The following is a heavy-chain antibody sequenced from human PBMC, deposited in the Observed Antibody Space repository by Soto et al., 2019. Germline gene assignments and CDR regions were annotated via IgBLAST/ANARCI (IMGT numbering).Heavy chain of an antibody. D-gene: IGHD2-15*01. CDR1: CGSISSYY. CDR3: ARESPGAVVGYYYYRMDV. Sequence: AXETLSLPCNVSCGSISSYYWSWIRQPPGKGLEWIGYVFYSGSINYNPSLKSRVTISVDTSKNQFSLKLSSVTAADTAVYYCARESPGAVVGYYYYRMDVWGQGTTVTVSS. J-gene: IGHJ6*02. V-gene: IGHV4-59*01. CDR2: VFYSGSI.